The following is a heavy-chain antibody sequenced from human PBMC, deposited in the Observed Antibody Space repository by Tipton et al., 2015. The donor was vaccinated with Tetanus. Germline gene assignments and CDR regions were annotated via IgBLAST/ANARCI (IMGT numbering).Heavy chain of an antibody. CDR3: ARERYSSPNWCDP. CDR2: IYYSGST. V-gene: IGHV4-59*01. J-gene: IGHJ5*02. CDR1: GGSISSYY. D-gene: IGHD6-13*01. Sequence: TLSLTCSVSGGSISSYYWSWIRQPPGKGLEWIGYIYYSGSTNYNPSLKSRVTISVDTSKNQFSLKLSSVTAADTAVYYCARERYSSPNWCDPWGQGTLVTVSS.